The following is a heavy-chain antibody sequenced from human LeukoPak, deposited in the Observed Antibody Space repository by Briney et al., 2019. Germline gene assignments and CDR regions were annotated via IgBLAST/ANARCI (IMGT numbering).Heavy chain of an antibody. CDR2: INHSGST. D-gene: IGHD3-10*01. Sequence: PSETLSLTCAVYGGSFSGYYWSWIRQPPGKGLEWIGEINHSGSTNYNPSLKSRVTISVDTSKNHFSLKLSAVTAAGWAVYCGARLNGVRGVINDWYFDLW. CDR3: ARLNGVRGVINDWYFDL. J-gene: IGHJ2*01. CDR1: GGSFSGYY. V-gene: IGHV4-34*01.